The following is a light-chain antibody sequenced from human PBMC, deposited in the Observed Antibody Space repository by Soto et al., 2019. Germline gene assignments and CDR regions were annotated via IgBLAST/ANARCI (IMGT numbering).Light chain of an antibody. J-gene: IGLJ7*01. CDR1: SSDVDTYKY. Sequence: QSALTQPAYVSGSPGQSITISCTGTSSDVDTYKYVSWYQQHPGKAPKLMIYEVSYRPSGVSDRFSGSKSGNTASLTISGLQAEDEADYYCCSYAGSTTRVQFGGGTQLTVL. CDR2: EVS. V-gene: IGLV2-14*01. CDR3: CSYAGSTTRVQ.